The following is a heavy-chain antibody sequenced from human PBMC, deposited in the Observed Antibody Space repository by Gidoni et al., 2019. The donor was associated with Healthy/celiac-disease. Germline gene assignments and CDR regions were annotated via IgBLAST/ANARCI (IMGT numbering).Heavy chain of an antibody. Sequence: QVQLQESGPGLVKPSESLSLTCTVSGGSIRSYYWRWIRQPPGKGLEWIGYIYYSGSTNYNPSLKSRVTISVDTSKKQFSLKLSSVTAADTAVYYCARDGEYGDYGGYFQHWGQGTLVTVSS. V-gene: IGHV4-59*01. CDR1: GGSIRSYY. J-gene: IGHJ1*01. CDR3: ARDGEYGDYGGYFQH. D-gene: IGHD4-17*01. CDR2: IYYSGST.